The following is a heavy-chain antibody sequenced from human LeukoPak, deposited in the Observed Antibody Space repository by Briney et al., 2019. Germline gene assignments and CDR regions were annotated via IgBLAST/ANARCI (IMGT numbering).Heavy chain of an antibody. V-gene: IGHV1-2*02. CDR1: GYTFTGYY. CDR2: INPNSGGT. Sequence: ASVKVSCKASGYTFTGYYMHWVRQAPGQGLEWMGWINPNSGGTNYAQKFQGRVTMTRDTSISTAYMELSRLRSDDTAVYYCARVQSSGLGYFDLWGRGTLVTVSS. CDR3: ARVQSSGLGYFDL. J-gene: IGHJ2*01. D-gene: IGHD6-25*01.